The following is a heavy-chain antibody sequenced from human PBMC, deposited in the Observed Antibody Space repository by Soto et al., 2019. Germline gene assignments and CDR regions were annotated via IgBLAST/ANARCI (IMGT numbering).Heavy chain of an antibody. D-gene: IGHD6-13*01. CDR1: GYTFTSYG. CDR3: ARGSSSSTPHSYYYGMDV. V-gene: IGHV1-18*04. CDR2: ISAYNGNT. Sequence: ASVKVSCKASGYTFTSYGISWVRQAPGQGLEWMGWISAYNGNTNYAQKLQGRVTMTTDTSTSTAYMELRSLRSDDTAVYYCARGSSSSTPHSYYYGMDVWGQGTTVTVSS. J-gene: IGHJ6*02.